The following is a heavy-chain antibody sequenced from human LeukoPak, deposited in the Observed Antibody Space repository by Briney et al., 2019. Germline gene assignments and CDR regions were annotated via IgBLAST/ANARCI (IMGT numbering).Heavy chain of an antibody. V-gene: IGHV3-30*04. CDR1: GFTFGAYA. CDR2: ISYDGNNE. D-gene: IGHD3-9*01. CDR3: ARAISHIDILTGYIDY. J-gene: IGHJ4*02. Sequence: GRSLRLSCAASGFTFGAYAMHWVRQPPGKGLGRVALISYDGNNEWYADSVKGRFTVSRDNSKNTLYLQMNSLRVEDTAVYYCARAISHIDILTGYIDYWGQGTLVTVSS.